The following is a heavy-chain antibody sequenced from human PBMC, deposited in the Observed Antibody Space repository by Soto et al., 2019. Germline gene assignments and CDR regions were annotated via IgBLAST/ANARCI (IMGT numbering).Heavy chain of an antibody. D-gene: IGHD3-22*01. J-gene: IGHJ2*01. V-gene: IGHV3-21*01. CDR2: ISSSSIYI. CDR3: ARDYYYDSSGYYYFWYCDL. CDR1: GFTFSSYS. Sequence: EVQLVESGGGLVKPGGSLRLSCAASGFTFSSYSMNWVRQAPGKGLEWVSSISSSSIYIHYADSVKGRFTISRDNAKNSLYLQMNSLRAEDTAVYYCARDYYYDSSGYYYFWYCDLWGRGTLVTVAS.